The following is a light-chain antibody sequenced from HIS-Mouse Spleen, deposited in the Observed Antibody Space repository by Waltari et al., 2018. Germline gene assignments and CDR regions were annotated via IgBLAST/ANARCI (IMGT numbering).Light chain of an antibody. J-gene: IGKJ1*01. CDR2: AAS. CDR3: QQLNSYPPT. CDR1: QGISSY. V-gene: IGKV1-9*01. Sequence: DLQLTQSPSFLSASVGDRGTITCRASQGISSYLAWYQQKPGKAPTLLIYAASTLQSGVPSRFSGSGSGTEFTLTISSLQPEDFATYYCQQLNSYPPTFGQGTKWKSN.